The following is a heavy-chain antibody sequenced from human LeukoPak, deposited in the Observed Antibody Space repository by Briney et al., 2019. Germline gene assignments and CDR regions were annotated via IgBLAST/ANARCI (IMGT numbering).Heavy chain of an antibody. J-gene: IGHJ4*01. CDR1: GFTFSTFA. V-gene: IGHV3-30-3*01. CDR2: ISYDGNNK. CDR3: ARDHGSSGWYETVDY. D-gene: IGHD6-19*01. Sequence: PGGSLRLSCAASGFTFSTFAMHWVRQAPGKGLEWVAVISYDGNNKYYADSVKGRFTISRDNSKNTLYLQMNSLRVEDTAVYYCARDHGSSGWYETVDYWGHGTLVTVSS.